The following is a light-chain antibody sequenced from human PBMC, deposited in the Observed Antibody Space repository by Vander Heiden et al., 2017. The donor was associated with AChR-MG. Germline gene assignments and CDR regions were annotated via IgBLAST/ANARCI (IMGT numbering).Light chain of an antibody. Sequence: EIVLTQSPGTLSVSPGERATLSCRAGQSVSSNKLAWYQQKPGQAPRLLIYGASRRATGIPDRFSGSESGTDFTLTINRLEPEDFAVYYCQQDGRSPVTFGQGTRLEIK. CDR3: QQDGRSPVT. CDR1: QSVSSNK. V-gene: IGKV3-20*01. CDR2: GAS. J-gene: IGKJ5*01.